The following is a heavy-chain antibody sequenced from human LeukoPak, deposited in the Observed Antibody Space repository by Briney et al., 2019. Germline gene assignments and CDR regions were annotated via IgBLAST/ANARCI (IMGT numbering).Heavy chain of an antibody. CDR3: ARVPRSGGSTDY. J-gene: IGHJ4*02. V-gene: IGHV3-11*01. Sequence: GGSLRLSCAASGFTFSDYYMTWIRQAPGKGLEWVSYISSSGGTTHYADSVKGRFTISRNNAKNSLFVQMSNLRAEDTAVYYCARVPRSGGSTDYWGQGTLVTVSS. D-gene: IGHD6-19*01. CDR2: ISSSGGTT. CDR1: GFTFSDYY.